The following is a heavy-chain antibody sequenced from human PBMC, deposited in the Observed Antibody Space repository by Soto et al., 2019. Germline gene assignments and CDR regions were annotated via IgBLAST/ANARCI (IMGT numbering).Heavy chain of an antibody. D-gene: IGHD3-9*01. CDR1: GYTFTGYY. J-gene: IGHJ5*02. V-gene: IGHV1-2*04. Sequence: QVQLVQSGAEVKKPGASVKVSCKASGYTFTGYYMHWVRQAPGQGLELMGWINPNSGGTNYAQKFQGWVTMTRDTSISTAYMELSRLRSDDTAVYYCARVDYDILTGYRWFDPWGQGTLVTVSS. CDR2: INPNSGGT. CDR3: ARVDYDILTGYRWFDP.